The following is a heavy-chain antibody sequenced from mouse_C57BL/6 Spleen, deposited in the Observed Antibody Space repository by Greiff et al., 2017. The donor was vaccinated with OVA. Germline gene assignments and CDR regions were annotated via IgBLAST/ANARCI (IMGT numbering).Heavy chain of an antibody. CDR3: ARRYYGSSEFDY. CDR2: ISSGSSTI. D-gene: IGHD1-1*01. V-gene: IGHV5-17*01. J-gene: IGHJ2*01. Sequence: EVQLVESGGGLVKPGGSLKLSCAASGFTFSDYGMHWVRQAPEKGLEWVAYISSGSSTIYYADTVKGRFTISRDNAKNTLFLQRTSLRSEDTAMYYCARRYYGSSEFDYWGQGTTLTVSS. CDR1: GFTFSDYG.